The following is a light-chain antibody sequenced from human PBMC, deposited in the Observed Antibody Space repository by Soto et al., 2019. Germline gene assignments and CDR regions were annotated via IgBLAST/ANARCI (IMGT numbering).Light chain of an antibody. CDR3: QQYDTLPLT. CDR2: HAS. J-gene: IGKJ4*01. CDR1: QDINTY. Sequence: DIQMTQSPSSLSASVGDRVTITCQASQDINTYLNWYQQKPGTAPKLLIYHASNLATGVPSRFTGSGSGTDFTFTISSLQPEDIATYHCQQYDTLPLTFGGGTKVEIK. V-gene: IGKV1-33*01.